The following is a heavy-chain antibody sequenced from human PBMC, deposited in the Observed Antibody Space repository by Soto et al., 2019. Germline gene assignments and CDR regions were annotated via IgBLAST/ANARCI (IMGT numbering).Heavy chain of an antibody. J-gene: IGHJ5*02. Sequence: SETLSLTCSVSGSSMTTYYWHWIRQAPGKGLEWIGFIYNSGRGSTGSNPSLSSRVTFSIETSKNQFSLKLDSVTAADTAVYFCARTGKFYYYDNSGLPFDPWGQGTLVTVSS. CDR1: GSSMTTYY. CDR3: ARTGKFYYYDNSGLPFDP. V-gene: IGHV4-59*12. D-gene: IGHD3-22*01. CDR2: IYNSGRGST.